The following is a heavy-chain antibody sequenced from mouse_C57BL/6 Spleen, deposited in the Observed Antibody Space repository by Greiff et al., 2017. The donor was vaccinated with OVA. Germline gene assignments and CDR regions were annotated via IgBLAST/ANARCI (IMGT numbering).Heavy chain of an antibody. Sequence: VKLMESGAELVKPGASVKLSCKASGYTFTEYTIHWVKQRSGQGLEWIGWFYPGSGSIKYNEKFKDKATLTADKSSSTVYMELSRLTSEDSAVYFCARHEDKGTGTLYFDYWGQGTTLTVSS. V-gene: IGHV1-62-2*01. CDR2: FYPGSGSI. D-gene: IGHD4-1*01. CDR1: GYTFTEYT. J-gene: IGHJ2*01. CDR3: ARHEDKGTGTLYFDY.